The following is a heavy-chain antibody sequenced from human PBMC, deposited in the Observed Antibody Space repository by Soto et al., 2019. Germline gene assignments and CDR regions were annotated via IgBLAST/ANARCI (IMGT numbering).Heavy chain of an antibody. CDR2: INHSGSN. CDR3: GREGHLAALFDY. Sequence: SETLSLTCAVYGGSFSGYYWSWIRQPPGKGLEWVGEINHSGSNNYNPSPKSRATISVDTTKNQSSLNLSSVTATDTAVFYCGREGHLAALFDYWGQGTLVTVSS. D-gene: IGHD2-15*01. V-gene: IGHV4-34*01. CDR1: GGSFSGYY. J-gene: IGHJ4*02.